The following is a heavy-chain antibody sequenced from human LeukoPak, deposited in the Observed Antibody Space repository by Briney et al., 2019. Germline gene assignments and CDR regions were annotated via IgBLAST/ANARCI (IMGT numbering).Heavy chain of an antibody. CDR3: ARHRFYKYYDILTGYFPY. D-gene: IGHD3-9*01. V-gene: IGHV3-66*02. J-gene: IGHJ4*02. Sequence: QAGGSLRLSCAASGFTVSSNYISWVRQAPGKGLEWVSVIYSGGSTYYADSVKGRFTISRDNSKNTLYLQMNSLRAEDTDEYYCARHRFYKYYDILTGYFPYWGQGTLVTV. CDR2: IYSGGST. CDR1: GFTVSSNY.